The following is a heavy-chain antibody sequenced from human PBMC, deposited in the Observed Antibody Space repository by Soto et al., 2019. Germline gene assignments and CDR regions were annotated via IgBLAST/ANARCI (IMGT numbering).Heavy chain of an antibody. Sequence: XXTLSLSCSVSGASIVGTNGYWCCVRQPPGKGPEWIGSIYESGSTYFNPSLQSRVTMSVDTSKNQFSLHLTSVTAAHTAMYYCARLGVWGSYRPQYFDHWGQGTLVTVSS. CDR1: GASIVGTNGY. D-gene: IGHD3-16*02. V-gene: IGHV4-39*01. CDR3: ARLGVWGSYRPQYFDH. CDR2: IYESGST. J-gene: IGHJ4*02.